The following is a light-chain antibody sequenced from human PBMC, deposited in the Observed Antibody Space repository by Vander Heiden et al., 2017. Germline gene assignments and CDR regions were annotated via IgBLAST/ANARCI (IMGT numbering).Light chain of an antibody. CDR2: GAS. V-gene: IGKV3-15*01. CDR1: QSVSSN. J-gene: IGKJ1*01. CDR3: QQYSNWPPLT. Sequence: EIVMTQSPATLSVSPGERATLSCRASQSVSSNLAWYQQKPGQAPRLLIYGASTSATGVPARFSGSGAWTDFTLTISSLQSEDYAVYYCQQYSNWPPLTFGQGTKVEIK.